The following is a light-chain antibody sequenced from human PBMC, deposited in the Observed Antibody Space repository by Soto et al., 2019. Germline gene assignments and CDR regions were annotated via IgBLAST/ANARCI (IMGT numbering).Light chain of an antibody. V-gene: IGKV1-9*01. Sequence: DIQFTQSPSFLSASIGDRVTITCRASQGISNYLAWYQQKPGKAPRLLIYDASTLKSGVPSRFSGSRSGTEFTLTISSLQPEDFATYYCQQLNGYLALTFGGGTKVDI. CDR2: DAS. CDR3: QQLNGYLALT. CDR1: QGISNY. J-gene: IGKJ4*01.